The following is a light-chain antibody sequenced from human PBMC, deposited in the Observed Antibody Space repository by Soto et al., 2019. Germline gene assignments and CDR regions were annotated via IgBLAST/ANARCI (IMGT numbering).Light chain of an antibody. CDR3: QSYDNSLSAWV. V-gene: IGLV1-40*01. Sequence: QSMLTQPPSVSGAPGQRVTISCTGSSSNIGTNWPVHWYQQFPGIAPKLLIYDNNNRPSGVPDRFSGSKSGTSASLAITGLQAEDEADYYCQSYDNSLSAWVFGGGTKLTVL. CDR1: SSNIGTNWP. J-gene: IGLJ3*02. CDR2: DNN.